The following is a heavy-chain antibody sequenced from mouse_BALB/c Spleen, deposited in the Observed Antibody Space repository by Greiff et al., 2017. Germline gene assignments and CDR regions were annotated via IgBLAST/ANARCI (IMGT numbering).Heavy chain of an antibody. Sequence: QVQLKQSGPGLVAPSQSLSITCTVSGFSLTRYDISWIRQPPGKGLEWLGVIWTGGGTNYNSAFMSRLSISKDNSKSQVFLKMNSLQTDDTAIYYWVREWYGKLTYWGQGTLVTVAA. CDR3: VREWYGKLTY. CDR2: IWTGGGT. J-gene: IGHJ3*01. D-gene: IGHD1-1*02. CDR1: GFSLTRYD. V-gene: IGHV2-9-2*01.